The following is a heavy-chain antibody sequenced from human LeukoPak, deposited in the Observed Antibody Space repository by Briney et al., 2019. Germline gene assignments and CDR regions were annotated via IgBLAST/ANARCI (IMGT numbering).Heavy chain of an antibody. J-gene: IGHJ5*02. V-gene: IGHV3-9*01. D-gene: IGHD5-12*01. CDR3: AKSTGYDIASVWFDP. Sequence: GGSLRLSCLTSGFTFRDYGLGWVRQAPGMGLEWVSGISWNSGSIGYADSVKGRFTISRDNAKNSLYLQMNSLRAEDTALYYCAKSTGYDIASVWFDPWGQGTLVTVSS. CDR1: GFTFRDYG. CDR2: ISWNSGSI.